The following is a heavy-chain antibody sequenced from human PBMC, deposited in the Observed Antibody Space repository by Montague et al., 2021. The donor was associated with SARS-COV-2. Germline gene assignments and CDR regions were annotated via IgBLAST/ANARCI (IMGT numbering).Heavy chain of an antibody. Sequence: SETLSLTCAVSGGSISSREWWSWVRQPPGKGLEWIGYIYYSGSTNYNPSLKSRVTISLDTSKNQFSLKLTSVTAADTAVYYCARVSLAAAATRSDYWGQGTLVTVSS. V-gene: IGHV4-4*02. D-gene: IGHD6-13*01. CDR2: IYYSGST. J-gene: IGHJ4*02. CDR1: GGSISSREW. CDR3: ARVSLAAAATRSDY.